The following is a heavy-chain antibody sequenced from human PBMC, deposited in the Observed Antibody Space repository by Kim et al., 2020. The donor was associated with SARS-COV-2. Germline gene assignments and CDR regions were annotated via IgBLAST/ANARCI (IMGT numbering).Heavy chain of an antibody. J-gene: IGHJ4*02. D-gene: IGHD2-15*01. CDR3: ARSEDIVVVVAANSFDY. CDR1: GYTFTSYA. V-gene: IGHV1-3*01. CDR2: INAGNGNT. Sequence: ASVKVSCKASGYTFTSYAMHWVRQAPGQRLEWMGWINAGNGNTKYSQKFQGRVTITRDTSASTAYMELSSLRSEDTAVYYCARSEDIVVVVAANSFDYWGQGTLVTVSS.